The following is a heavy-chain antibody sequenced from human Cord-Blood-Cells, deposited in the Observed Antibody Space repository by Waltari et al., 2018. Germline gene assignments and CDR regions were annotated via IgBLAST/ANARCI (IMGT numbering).Heavy chain of an antibody. J-gene: IGHJ4*02. CDR2: MNPNSGNT. V-gene: IGHV1-8*03. CDR3: ARGEGCSSTSCYTIDY. CDR1: GYTFTRYA. Sequence: QVQLVQSGAAVKKPAVSVKASCKASGYTFTRYAIHWVRESSGQGLEWMGWMNPNSGNTGYSQKFQGRVTITRNTSISTAYMELSSLRSEDTAVYYCARGEGCSSTSCYTIDYWGQGTLVTVSS. D-gene: IGHD2-2*02.